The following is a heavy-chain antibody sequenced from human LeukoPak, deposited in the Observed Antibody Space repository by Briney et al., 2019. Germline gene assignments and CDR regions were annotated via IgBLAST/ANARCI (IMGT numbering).Heavy chain of an antibody. CDR2: IRYDGSNK. V-gene: IGHV3-30*02. Sequence: PGGSLRLSCAASGFTFSSYGMHWVRQAPGKGLEWVAFIRYDGSNKYYADSVKGRFTISRDNSKNTLYLQMNSLRAEDTAVYYCARGESYDFSHAFDIWGQGTMVTVSS. CDR3: ARGESYDFSHAFDI. J-gene: IGHJ3*02. D-gene: IGHD3-3*01. CDR1: GFTFSSYG.